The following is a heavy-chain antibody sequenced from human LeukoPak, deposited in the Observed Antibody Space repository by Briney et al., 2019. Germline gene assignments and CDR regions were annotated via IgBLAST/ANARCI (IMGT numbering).Heavy chain of an antibody. D-gene: IGHD6-19*01. CDR3: ARSSSGWYKDNWFDP. CDR2: INHSGST. Sequence: SETLSLTCAVYGGSFSGYYWSWIRQPPGKGLEWIGEINHSGSTNYNPSLKSRVTISVDTSKNQFSLKLSSVTAADTAVYYCARSSSGWYKDNWFDPWGQGTLVTVSS. CDR1: GGSFSGYY. J-gene: IGHJ5*02. V-gene: IGHV4-34*01.